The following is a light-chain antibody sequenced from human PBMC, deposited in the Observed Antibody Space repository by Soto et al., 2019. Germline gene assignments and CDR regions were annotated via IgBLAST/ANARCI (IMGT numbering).Light chain of an antibody. CDR2: ATS. V-gene: IGKV1-39*01. Sequence: DIPMTQSPSSLSASVGDRVTLTCRASQSISSNLNWYQQKPGKAPKLRLYATSRLQSGVPSRFSGSGSGTDFTLTISSLQPEDFATYYCQQSYSTPRTFGQGTKVEIK. J-gene: IGKJ1*01. CDR3: QQSYSTPRT. CDR1: QSISSN.